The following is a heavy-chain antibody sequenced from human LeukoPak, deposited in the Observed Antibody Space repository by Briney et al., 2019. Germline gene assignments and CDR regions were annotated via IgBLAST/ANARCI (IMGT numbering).Heavy chain of an antibody. V-gene: IGHV4-39*01. CDR2: IYYSGST. J-gene: IGHJ5*02. CDR3: ARHEYSGSYYGLSWFDP. CDR1: GGSISSSGYY. Sequence: PSETLSLTCTVSGGSISSSGYYWGWIRQPPGKGLAWIASIYYSGSTYYNPSLKSRVTISVDTSKNQLSLKLSSLTSADTAVYYCARHEYSGSYYGLSWFDPWGQGTLVTVSS. D-gene: IGHD1-26*01.